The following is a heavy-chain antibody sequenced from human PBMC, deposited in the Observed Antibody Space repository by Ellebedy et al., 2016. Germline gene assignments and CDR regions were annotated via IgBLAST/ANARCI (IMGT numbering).Heavy chain of an antibody. V-gene: IGHV4-30-4*08. Sequence: SETLSLTCTVSGDSIVNGDYYWSWIRQSPGKGLEFIANIYYSGCTSSTPSLPRLFIPSWDKDKNQFSLKLSSVTAAETAVYYCTRRPRDGSGTYRNWFDPWGQGTRVTVSS. CDR3: TRRPRDGSGTYRNWFDP. D-gene: IGHD3-10*01. CDR1: GDSIVNGDYY. J-gene: IGHJ5*02. CDR2: IYYSGCT.